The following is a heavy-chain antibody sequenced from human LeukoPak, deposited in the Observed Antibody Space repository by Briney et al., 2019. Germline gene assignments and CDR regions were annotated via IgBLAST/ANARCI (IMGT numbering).Heavy chain of an antibody. J-gene: IGHJ4*02. V-gene: IGHV3-23*01. CDR2: ISGSGGTT. D-gene: IGHD3-3*01. CDR1: GFTFSSYA. CDR3: AKRHYDFWGGYQNQMYYFDY. Sequence: PGGSLRLSCAASGFTFSSYAMSWVRQAPEKGLEWVSAISGSGGTTYYADSVKGRFIISRDNSKNTLYLQMNSLRAEDTAVYYCAKRHYDFWGGYQNQMYYFDYWGQGALVTVSS.